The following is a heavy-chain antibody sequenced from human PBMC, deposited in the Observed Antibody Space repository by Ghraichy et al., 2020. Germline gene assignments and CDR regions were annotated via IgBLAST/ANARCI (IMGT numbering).Heavy chain of an antibody. J-gene: IGHJ6*02. CDR2: INYSGST. CDR3: ARVGSCSWAYYYGMDV. D-gene: IGHD2-15*01. V-gene: IGHV4-59*01. Sequence: SETLSLTCTVSGGSISSYYWSWIRQPPGKGLEWIGNINYSGSTNYNPSLKSRVTISVDTSKNQFSLKLSSVTAADTAVYYCARVGSCSWAYYYGMDVWGQGTTVTISS. CDR1: GGSISSYY.